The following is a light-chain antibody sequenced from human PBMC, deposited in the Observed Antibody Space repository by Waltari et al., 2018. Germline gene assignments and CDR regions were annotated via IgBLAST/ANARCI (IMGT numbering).Light chain of an antibody. Sequence: AIRMTQSPSSLSASTGDRVNITCRASQGISSYLAWYQQKPGKAPKLLIYAASTLQSGVPSRFSGSGSGTDFTLTISCLQSEDFATYYCQQYYSYPPITFGQGTRLEIK. CDR1: QGISSY. J-gene: IGKJ5*01. CDR3: QQYYSYPPIT. V-gene: IGKV1-8*01. CDR2: AAS.